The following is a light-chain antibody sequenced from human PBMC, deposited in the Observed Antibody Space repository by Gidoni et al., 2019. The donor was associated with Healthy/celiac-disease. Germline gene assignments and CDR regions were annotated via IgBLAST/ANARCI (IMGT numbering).Light chain of an antibody. J-gene: IGKJ3*01. CDR2: AAS. CDR3: QQSYSTPFT. V-gene: IGKV1-39*01. CDR1: QSSSSN. Sequence: DIQMTQSPSSLSASVGDRATITCRASQSSSSNFNWYQQKPGKAPKLLIYAASSLQSGVPSRFSGSGSGTDFTLTISSLQPEDVATYYCQQSYSTPFTFGPGTKVEIK.